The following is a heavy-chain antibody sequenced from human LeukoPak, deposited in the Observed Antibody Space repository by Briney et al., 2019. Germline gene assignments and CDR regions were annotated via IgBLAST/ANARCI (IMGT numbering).Heavy chain of an antibody. CDR1: GGSISRCY. CDR3: PREHVDTAMERNWFDP. Sequence: SETLSLTCTVSGGSISRCYWSWLRQPAGKGLEWIGRIYTSGSTNYNPSLTSRVTMSVDTSKNQFSLKLSSVTAADTAVYYCPREHVDTAMERNWFDPLGQGTLVTVSS. CDR2: IYTSGST. D-gene: IGHD5-18*01. V-gene: IGHV4-4*07. J-gene: IGHJ5*02.